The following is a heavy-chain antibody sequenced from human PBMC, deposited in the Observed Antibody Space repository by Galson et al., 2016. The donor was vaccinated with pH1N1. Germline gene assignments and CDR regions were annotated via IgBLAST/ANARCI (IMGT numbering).Heavy chain of an antibody. CDR2: INPNSGGT. CDR3: ATGSGNSWFDP. Sequence: SVKVSCKASGYTFIVHYIHWARQAPGHGLEWMGWINPNSGGTNYAQNFQGRVTSTRDTSINTAYMELSSLTSDDTAVYYCATGSGNSWFDPWGQGTLVTVSS. J-gene: IGHJ5*02. V-gene: IGHV1-2*02. D-gene: IGHD3-10*01. CDR1: GYTFIVHY.